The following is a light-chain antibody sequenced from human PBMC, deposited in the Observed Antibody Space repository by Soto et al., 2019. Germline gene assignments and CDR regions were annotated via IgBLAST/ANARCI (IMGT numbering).Light chain of an antibody. CDR2: RNN. Sequence: QSVLTQPPSASGTPGQRVTISCSGSTSNIGDSYGYWFQQLPGTAPKLLIYRNNQRPSGVPDRFSGSKSGTSASLAISGRRAEDEADYYCPTCDTGLRGLVFGGGTKLTVL. CDR3: PTCDTGLRGLV. V-gene: IGLV1-47*01. J-gene: IGLJ3*02. CDR1: TSNIGDSY.